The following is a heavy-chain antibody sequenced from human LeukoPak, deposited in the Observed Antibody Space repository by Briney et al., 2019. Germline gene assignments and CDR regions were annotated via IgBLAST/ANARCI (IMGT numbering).Heavy chain of an antibody. CDR2: IYYSGST. J-gene: IGHJ4*02. Sequence: SETLSLTCTVSGGSISSHYWSWIRQPPGKGLEWIGYIYYSGSTNYNPSLKSRVTISVDTSKNQFSLKLSSVTAADTAVYYCAREGCSGGSCYGSFDYWGQGTLVTVSS. V-gene: IGHV4-59*11. CDR1: GGSISSHY. CDR3: AREGCSGGSCYGSFDY. D-gene: IGHD2-15*01.